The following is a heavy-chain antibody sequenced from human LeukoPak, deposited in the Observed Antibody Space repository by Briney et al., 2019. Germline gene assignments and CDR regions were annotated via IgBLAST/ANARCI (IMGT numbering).Heavy chain of an antibody. V-gene: IGHV1-2*02. Sequence: GASVKVSCKASGYTFTGYYMHWVRQAPGQGLEWMGWINPNSGGTNYAQKFQGRVTMTRDTSISTAYMELSRLRSDDTAVYYCASCDDSSGYSHYYYMDVWGKGTTVTVSS. J-gene: IGHJ6*03. CDR3: ASCDDSSGYSHYYYMDV. D-gene: IGHD3-22*01. CDR2: INPNSGGT. CDR1: GYTFTGYY.